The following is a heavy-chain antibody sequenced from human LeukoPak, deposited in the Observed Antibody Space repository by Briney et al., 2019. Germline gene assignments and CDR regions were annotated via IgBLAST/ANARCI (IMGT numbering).Heavy chain of an antibody. V-gene: IGHV3-23*01. J-gene: IGHJ3*02. CDR3: ARGEAFDI. Sequence: GGSLRLSCAASGFTFSSYAMSWVRQAPGKGLEWVSGISGSGDNTYYADSVKGRFTISRDNSKNSLYLQMNSLRAEDTALYYCARGEAFDIWGQGTMVTVSS. CDR1: GFTFSSYA. CDR2: ISGSGDNT.